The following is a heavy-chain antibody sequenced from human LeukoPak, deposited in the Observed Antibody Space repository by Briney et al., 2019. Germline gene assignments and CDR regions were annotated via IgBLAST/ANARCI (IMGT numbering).Heavy chain of an antibody. V-gene: IGHV1-69*04. CDR3: ARDNLYNSGWFDY. D-gene: IGHD6-19*01. Sequence: GASVKVSCKASGGTFSSYAISWVRQAPGQGLEWMGRIIPILGIANYAQKFQGRLTMTRDTSTSTVYMELSSLRSEDTAVYYCARDNLYNSGWFDYWGQGTLVTVSS. CDR1: GGTFSSYA. CDR2: IIPILGIA. J-gene: IGHJ4*02.